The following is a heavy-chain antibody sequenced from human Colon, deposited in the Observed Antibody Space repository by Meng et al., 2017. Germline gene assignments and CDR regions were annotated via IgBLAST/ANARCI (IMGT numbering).Heavy chain of an antibody. D-gene: IGHD2-15*01. J-gene: IGHJ4*02. CDR2: IKEDGSAQ. CDR3: ARDPPVGGAYFDH. V-gene: IGHV3-7*01. Sequence: GGPLRLSCAASGFTFSADAMQWVRQAPGKGLEWVANIKEDGSAQNYVDSVRGRFTISRDNAKNSMYPQMDSLRAEDTAVYYCARDPPVGGAYFDHWGQGTLVTVSS. CDR1: GFTFSADA.